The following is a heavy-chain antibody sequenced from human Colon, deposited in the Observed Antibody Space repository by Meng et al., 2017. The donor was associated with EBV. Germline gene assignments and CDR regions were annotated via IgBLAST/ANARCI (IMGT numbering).Heavy chain of an antibody. V-gene: IGHV4-31*03. J-gene: IGHJ4*02. CDR1: GGSVSRGGYY. D-gene: IGHD6-19*01. CDR3: ARVSSGWDYFDY. Sequence: AQSQESGPGLVKPDQTLSLTCTVFGGSVSRGGYYWTWIRQHPGKGLEWFGHIYYSGSTFYNPSLKRRVIISIDTSKNQFSLNLRSVTAADTAVYYCARVSSGWDYFDYWGQGTLVTVSS. CDR2: IYYSGST.